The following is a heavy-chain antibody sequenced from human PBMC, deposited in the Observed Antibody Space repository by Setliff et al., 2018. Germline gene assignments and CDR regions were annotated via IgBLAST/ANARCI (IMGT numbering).Heavy chain of an antibody. V-gene: IGHV3-15*01. Sequence: PGGSLRLSCAASGFSFKSYSMNWVRQAPGKGLEWVGRIKGKANGGITDYGAAARGTFTISSDDAESAVFLQMDSLKTEDTAVYYCFTDWLDGGTPGGYWGQGTLVTVSS. D-gene: IGHD1-1*01. J-gene: IGHJ4*02. CDR2: IKGKANGGIT. CDR1: GFSFKSYS. CDR3: FTDWLDGGTPGGY.